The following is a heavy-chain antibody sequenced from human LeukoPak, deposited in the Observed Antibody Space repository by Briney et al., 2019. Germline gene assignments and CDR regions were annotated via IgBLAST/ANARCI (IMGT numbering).Heavy chain of an antibody. CDR1: GGSISTYY. Sequence: SETLSLTCTVSGGSISTYYWNWIRQPPGKGLEWIGYIYHSGSTNYNPSLQSRVTISVDTSKNQFSLNLNSVTASDTAVYYCARGGAARLHFQNWGQGTLVTVSS. J-gene: IGHJ1*01. CDR3: ARGGAARLHFQN. V-gene: IGHV4-59*01. CDR2: IYHSGST. D-gene: IGHD6-6*01.